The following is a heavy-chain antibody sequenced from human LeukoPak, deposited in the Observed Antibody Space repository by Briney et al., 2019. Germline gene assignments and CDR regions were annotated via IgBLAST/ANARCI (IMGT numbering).Heavy chain of an antibody. J-gene: IGHJ4*02. V-gene: IGHV4-59*05. Sequence: PSETLSLTCTVSGGSISSYYWSWIRQPPGKGLEWIGSIYYSGSTYYNPSLKSRVTISVDTSKNQFSLKLSSVTAADTAVYYCARNIRGYSYGLPYYFDYWGQGTLVTASS. CDR2: IYYSGST. CDR1: GGSISSYY. CDR3: ARNIRGYSYGLPYYFDY. D-gene: IGHD5-18*01.